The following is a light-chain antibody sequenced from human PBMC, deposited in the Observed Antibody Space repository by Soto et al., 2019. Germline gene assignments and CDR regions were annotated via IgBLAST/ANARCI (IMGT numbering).Light chain of an antibody. CDR1: SSDVGRYNY. J-gene: IGLJ2*01. V-gene: IGLV2-14*01. CDR3: SSYTSSSTLV. Sequence: QSALTQPASVSGSPGQSITISCTGTSSDVGRYNYVSWYQQHPGKAPKLMIYDVSNRPSGVSNRFSGSKSGNTASLTISGLQAEDEADYYCSSYTSSSTLVFGGGTKLT. CDR2: DVS.